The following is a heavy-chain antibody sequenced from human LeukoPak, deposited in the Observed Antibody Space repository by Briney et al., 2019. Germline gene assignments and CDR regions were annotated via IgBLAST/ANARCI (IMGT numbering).Heavy chain of an antibody. CDR1: GGSISSYH. Sequence: PSETLSLTCTVSGGSISSYHWSWIRQPAGKGLEWIGRIYTSGSTNYNPSLKSRVTMSVDTSKNQFSLKLSSVTAADTAVYYCARGYYDFWSGYYSFFDYWGQGTLVTVSS. J-gene: IGHJ4*02. V-gene: IGHV4-4*07. CDR3: ARGYYDFWSGYYSFFDY. D-gene: IGHD3-3*01. CDR2: IYTSGST.